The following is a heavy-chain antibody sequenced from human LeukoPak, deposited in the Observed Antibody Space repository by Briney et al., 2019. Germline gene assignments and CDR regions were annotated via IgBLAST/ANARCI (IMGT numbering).Heavy chain of an antibody. CDR3: ATRRLATVAPFDN. CDR2: MYYTGNT. J-gene: IGHJ4*02. CDR1: GVSITSGNYH. D-gene: IGHD4-23*01. Sequence: SETLSLTCTVSGVSITSGNYHWDWIRQPPGQGLEWIGSMYYTGNTYYNPSLKSRVTLSLDTSKNHFSLRLSSLTAADTAVYYCATRRLATVAPFDNWGQGTLVTVSS. V-gene: IGHV4-39*02.